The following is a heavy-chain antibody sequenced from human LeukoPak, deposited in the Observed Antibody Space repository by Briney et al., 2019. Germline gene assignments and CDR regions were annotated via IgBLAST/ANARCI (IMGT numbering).Heavy chain of an antibody. Sequence: PSETLSLTCTVSGGSINSDSSYWGWIRQPPGKGLEWIGYIYYTGSTNYNSALKSRVTVSIDTSKSQFSLRLNSVTTADTAVYYCAREATKLTHPYFDHWGQGILVTVSS. CDR1: GGSINSDSSY. J-gene: IGHJ4*02. CDR2: IYYTGST. D-gene: IGHD1-1*01. V-gene: IGHV4-61*01. CDR3: AREATKLTHPYFDH.